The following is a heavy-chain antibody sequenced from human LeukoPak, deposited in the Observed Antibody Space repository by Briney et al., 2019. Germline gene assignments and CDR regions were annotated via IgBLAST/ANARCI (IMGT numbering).Heavy chain of an antibody. J-gene: IGHJ4*02. CDR3: ARQRDPYGDYVSPGVDY. CDR2: IYYSGST. D-gene: IGHD4-17*01. CDR1: GGSISSYY. Sequence: SETLSLTCTVSGGSISSYYWSWIRQPPGKGLEWIGYIYYSGSTNYNPSLKSRVTISVDRSKNQFSLKLSSVTAADTAVYYCARQRDPYGDYVSPGVDYWGQGTLVTVSS. V-gene: IGHV4-59*08.